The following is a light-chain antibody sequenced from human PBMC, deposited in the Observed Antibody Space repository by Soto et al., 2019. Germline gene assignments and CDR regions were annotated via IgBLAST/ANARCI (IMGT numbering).Light chain of an antibody. V-gene: IGLV2-11*01. CDR1: SSDVGGYNY. J-gene: IGLJ2*01. CDR3: CSYAGSSNVV. Sequence: QSALTQPRSVSGSPGQSVTISCTGTSSDVGGYNYVSWYQQHPGKAPKLMIYDVSKRPSGVPDRFSGSKSGNTASLTISGLQAEDEADYSCCSYAGSSNVVFGGGTKLTVL. CDR2: DVS.